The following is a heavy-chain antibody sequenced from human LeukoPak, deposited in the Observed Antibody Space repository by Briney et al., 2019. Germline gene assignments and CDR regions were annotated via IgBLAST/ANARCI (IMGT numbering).Heavy chain of an antibody. CDR3: ARERSWNGPLDY. CDR1: GFIFSDST. J-gene: IGHJ4*02. V-gene: IGHV3-30*04. D-gene: IGHD1-1*01. Sequence: PGGSLRLSCAASGFIFSDSTMHWVRQAPGKGLEWVAAASFHGSNTYHADSMKGRFTISRDNSKNTVYLQMNSLRTEDTAVYYCARERSWNGPLDYWGQGTLVTVSS. CDR2: ASFHGSNT.